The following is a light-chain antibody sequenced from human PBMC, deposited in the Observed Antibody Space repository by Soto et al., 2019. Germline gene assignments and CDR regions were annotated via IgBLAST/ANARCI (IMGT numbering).Light chain of an antibody. Sequence: QSVLTQPASVSGSPGQSITISCTGTSSDVGGYNLVSWYQQHPGKAPKLMIYEVSKRPSGVSNRFSGSKSGNTASLTISGLQAEDEADYYCCSYAGSSTVVFGGGTQLTVL. CDR2: EVS. CDR1: SSDVGGYNL. J-gene: IGLJ2*01. V-gene: IGLV2-23*02. CDR3: CSYAGSSTVV.